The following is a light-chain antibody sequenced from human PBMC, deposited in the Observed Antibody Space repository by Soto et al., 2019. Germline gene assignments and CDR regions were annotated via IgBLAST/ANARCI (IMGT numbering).Light chain of an antibody. CDR1: SSNIGSNY. V-gene: IGLV1-47*01. CDR2: RND. J-gene: IGLJ3*02. CDR3: SAWDVSLSGPV. Sequence: QPVLTQPPSASGTPGQRVTISCSGSSSNIGSNYVYWYRQLPGTAPNVLIYRNDERPSGVPDRFSGSKSGSSASLAISGLRSEDEADYYCSAWDVSLSGPVFGRGTKLTVL.